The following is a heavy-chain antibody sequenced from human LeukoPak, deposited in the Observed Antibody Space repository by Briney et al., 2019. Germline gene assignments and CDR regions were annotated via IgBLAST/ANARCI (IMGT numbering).Heavy chain of an antibody. Sequence: GGSLRLSCEASGFTFSSYSMNWVRQAPGKGLEWVADMSYDGTNKNYGDSVKGRFTISRDDSKNTLYLQMRSLREEDTAVYYCLRGLLFGDYWGQGTLVTVSS. D-gene: IGHD3-3*01. CDR1: GFTFSSYS. V-gene: IGHV3-30*04. J-gene: IGHJ4*02. CDR3: LRGLLFGDY. CDR2: MSYDGTNK.